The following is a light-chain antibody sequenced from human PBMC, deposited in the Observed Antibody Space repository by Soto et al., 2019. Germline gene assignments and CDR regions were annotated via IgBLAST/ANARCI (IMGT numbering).Light chain of an antibody. Sequence: DIQMTQSPSSLSASVGDRVTITCRASQSISTYLNWYHQKRGKAPKLLIYAASSLQSGVPSRFSGSGSGTDFTLTISSLQPEDFATYYCQQSYSTLALTFGGGTKVEIK. J-gene: IGKJ4*01. CDR1: QSISTY. CDR2: AAS. V-gene: IGKV1-39*01. CDR3: QQSYSTLALT.